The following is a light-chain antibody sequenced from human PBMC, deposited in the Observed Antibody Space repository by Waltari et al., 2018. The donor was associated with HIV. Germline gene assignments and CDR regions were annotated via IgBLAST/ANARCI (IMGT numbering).Light chain of an antibody. J-gene: IGKJ4*01. Sequence: DIVMTPSPDSLPVSLGGRAPLNCTSSRTILFSSDNRNYLAWYQQKPRQPPKLLISWASTRESGVPDRFSGSGSGTDFTLTITRLQAEDVAVYHCQQYFRIPPTFGGGTKVEIK. CDR2: WAS. V-gene: IGKV4-1*01. CDR3: QQYFRIPPT. CDR1: RTILFSSDNRNY.